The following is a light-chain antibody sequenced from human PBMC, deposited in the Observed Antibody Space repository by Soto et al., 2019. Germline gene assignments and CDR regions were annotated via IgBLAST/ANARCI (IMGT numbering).Light chain of an antibody. V-gene: IGKV3-20*01. CDR1: QTVTSNY. CDR3: QQYVSSPWT. Sequence: EIVLTQSPGTLSLSPGERATLSCGASQTVTSNYLAWYQQKYGQAPRLLISGASTRATGIPDRFSGSGSGTDFTLTISRLEPEDFAVYYCQQYVSSPWTFGQGTKVEI. CDR2: GAS. J-gene: IGKJ1*01.